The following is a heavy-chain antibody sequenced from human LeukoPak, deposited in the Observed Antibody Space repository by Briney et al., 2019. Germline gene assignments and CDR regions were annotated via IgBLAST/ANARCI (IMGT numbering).Heavy chain of an antibody. V-gene: IGHV3-30*02. CDR1: GFTFSSYG. CDR3: AKGSNYYDSSGYYF. J-gene: IGHJ4*02. D-gene: IGHD3-22*01. CDR2: IRYDGSNK. Sequence: TGGSLRLSCAASGFTFSSYGMHWVRQAPGKGLEWEAFIRYDGSNKYYADSVKGRFTISRDNSKNTLYLRMNSLRAEDTAVYYCAKGSNYYDSSGYYFWGQGTLVTVSS.